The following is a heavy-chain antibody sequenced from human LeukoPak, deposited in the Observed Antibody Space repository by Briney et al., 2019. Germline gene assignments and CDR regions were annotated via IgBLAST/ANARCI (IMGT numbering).Heavy chain of an antibody. CDR1: GFAFNVFG. D-gene: IGHD2-8*01. CDR3: ARKLMSSRRFEY. CDR2: IKTDGVFT. J-gene: IGHJ4*02. Sequence: GGSLRLSCEGSGFAFNVFGMHWIRQAPGKGLEWVAFIKTDGVFTNYAEAVKGRFTISRDNSDNTVFLQMESVRPDDTAVYYCARKLMSSRRFEYWGQGTLVTVSS. V-gene: IGHV3-30*02.